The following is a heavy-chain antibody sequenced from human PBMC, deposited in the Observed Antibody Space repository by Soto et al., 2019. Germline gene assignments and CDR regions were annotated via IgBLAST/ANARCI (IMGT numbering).Heavy chain of an antibody. J-gene: IGHJ3*02. CDR1: GFTFSSFW. CDR3: ARDAAAGYCSSTSCYPGAFDI. V-gene: IGHV3-7*01. Sequence: GGSLRLSCAASGFTFSSFWMSWVRQAPGKGLEWVANIKQDGSEKYYVDSVKGRFTISRDNAKNSLYLQMNSLRAEDTAVYYCARDAAAGYCSSTSCYPGAFDIWGQGTMVTVS. D-gene: IGHD2-2*01. CDR2: IKQDGSEK.